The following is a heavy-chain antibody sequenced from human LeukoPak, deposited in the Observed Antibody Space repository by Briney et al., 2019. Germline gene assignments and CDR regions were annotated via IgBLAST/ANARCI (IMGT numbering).Heavy chain of an antibody. D-gene: IGHD3-10*01. J-gene: IGHJ4*02. Sequence: ASVKVSCKASGYTFTGYYMHWVRQAPGQGLEWMGWINPNSGGTNYAQKFQGRVTMTRDTSISTAYMELSRLRSDDTAVYYCARVPYGSGSYYNGYYFDYWGQGTLVTVSS. CDR3: ARVPYGSGSYYNGYYFDY. V-gene: IGHV1-2*02. CDR2: INPNSGGT. CDR1: GYTFTGYY.